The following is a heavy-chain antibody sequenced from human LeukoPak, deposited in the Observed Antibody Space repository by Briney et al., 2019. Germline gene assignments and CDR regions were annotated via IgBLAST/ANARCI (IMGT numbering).Heavy chain of an antibody. CDR2: IYHSGNT. V-gene: IGHV4-4*02. Sequence: PSGTLSLTCAVSGGSISSSNWWSWVRQPPGKGLEWIGEIYHSGNTNYNPSLKSRVTISVDTSKNQFSLKLTSMTAADTAVYYCARDSMVRGVITTRWFDPWGQGTLVTVSS. D-gene: IGHD3-10*01. J-gene: IGHJ5*02. CDR1: GGSISSSNW. CDR3: ARDSMVRGVITTRWFDP.